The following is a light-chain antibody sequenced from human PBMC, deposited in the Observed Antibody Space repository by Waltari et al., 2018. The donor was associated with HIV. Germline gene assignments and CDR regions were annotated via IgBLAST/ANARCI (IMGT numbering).Light chain of an antibody. J-gene: IGLJ2*01. V-gene: IGLV3-25*03. Sequence: SYGLTQPPSVSVSPGQTARITCSAQTLYKQYANWYQQKPGPAPVLVIYKDRERPSGISERFSGSSSGTIVTLTVTGVQAEDEADYYCQSTDSTGISVIFGGGTKLTVL. CDR3: QSTDSTGISVI. CDR2: KDR. CDR1: TLYKQY.